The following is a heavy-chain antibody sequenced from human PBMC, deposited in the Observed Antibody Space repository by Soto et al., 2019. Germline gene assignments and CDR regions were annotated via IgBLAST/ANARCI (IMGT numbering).Heavy chain of an antibody. CDR1: GFTFSSYW. CDR3: ARDHRYCSGGSCSRSYYYDSSGYRLFDY. V-gene: IGHV3-74*01. J-gene: IGHJ4*02. Sequence: GGSLRLSCAASGFTFSSYWMHWVRQAPGKGLVWVSRINSDGSSTSYADSVKGRFTISRDNAKNTLYLQMNSLRAEDTAVYYCARDHRYCSGGSCSRSYYYDSSGYRLFDYWGQGTLVTVSS. D-gene: IGHD2-15*01. CDR2: INSDGSST.